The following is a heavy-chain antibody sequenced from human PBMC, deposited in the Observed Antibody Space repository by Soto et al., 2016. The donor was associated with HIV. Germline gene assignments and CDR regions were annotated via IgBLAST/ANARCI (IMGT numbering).Heavy chain of an antibody. J-gene: IGHJ6*02. V-gene: IGHV3-15*01. Sequence: EVQLVESGGGLVKPGGSLRLSCAASGFTFSNAWMSWVRQAPGKGLEWVGRIKSKTDGGTTDYAAPVKGRFTISRDDSKNTLYLQMNSLKTEDTAVYYCTTDQWLVQYYYYYGMDVWGQGTTVTVSS. CDR3: TTDQWLVQYYYYYGMDV. CDR1: GFTFSNAW. D-gene: IGHD6-19*01. CDR2: IKSKTDGGTT.